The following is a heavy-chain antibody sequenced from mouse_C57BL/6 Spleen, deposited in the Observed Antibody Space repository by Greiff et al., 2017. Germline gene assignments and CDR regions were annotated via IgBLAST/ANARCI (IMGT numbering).Heavy chain of an antibody. CDR1: GYAFSSYW. CDR3: AINYGIYYFDY. Sequence: QVQLKQSGAELVNPGAPVKISCKASGYAFSSYWMNWVKQRSGKGLEWIGQFYPGDGDPNYNGKFKGKATQTADKSSGTAYMQLSSLTSEDSAVYFCAINYGIYYFDYWGQGTTLTVSS. D-gene: IGHD2-1*01. J-gene: IGHJ2*01. V-gene: IGHV1-80*01. CDR2: FYPGDGDP.